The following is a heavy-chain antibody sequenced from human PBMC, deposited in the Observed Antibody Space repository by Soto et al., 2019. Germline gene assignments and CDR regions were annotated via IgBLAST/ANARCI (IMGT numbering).Heavy chain of an antibody. CDR2: MNPNSGNT. CDR1: GYTFTSYD. J-gene: IGHJ3*02. Sequence: SVKVSCKASGYTFTSYDINWVRQATGQGLEWMGWMNPNSGNTGYAQKFQGRVTMTRNTSISTAYMELSSLRSEDTAVYYCARLSHYDFWSGYPDAFDIWGQGTMVTVSS. D-gene: IGHD3-3*01. CDR3: ARLSHYDFWSGYPDAFDI. V-gene: IGHV1-8*01.